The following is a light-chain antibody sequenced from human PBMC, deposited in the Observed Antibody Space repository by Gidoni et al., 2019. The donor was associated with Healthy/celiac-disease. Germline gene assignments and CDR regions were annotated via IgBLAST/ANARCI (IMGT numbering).Light chain of an antibody. J-gene: IGLJ2*01. Sequence: GQTVRITCQGDSLRSYYASWYQQKPGQAPVLVIYGKNNRPSGIPDRFSGSSSGNTASLTITGAQAEDEADYYCNSRDSSGNHVVFGGGTKLTVL. CDR1: SLRSYY. V-gene: IGLV3-19*01. CDR2: GKN. CDR3: NSRDSSGNHVV.